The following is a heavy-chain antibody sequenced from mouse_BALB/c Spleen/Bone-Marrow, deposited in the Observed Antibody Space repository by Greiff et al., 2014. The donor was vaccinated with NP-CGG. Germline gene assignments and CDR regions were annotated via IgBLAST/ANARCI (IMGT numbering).Heavy chain of an antibody. J-gene: IGHJ2*01. D-gene: IGHD2-4*01. CDR2: IDPENGDT. CDR1: GSNIKDYY. CDR3: NARGDYDFDYFDY. Sequence: EVKLQESGAELVRSGASVKLSCTASGSNIKDYYMHWVKQRPEQGLEWIGWIDPENGDTEYAPKFQGKATMTADTSSNTAYLQLSSLTSEDTAVYYCNARGDYDFDYFDYWGQGTTLTVSS. V-gene: IGHV14-4*02.